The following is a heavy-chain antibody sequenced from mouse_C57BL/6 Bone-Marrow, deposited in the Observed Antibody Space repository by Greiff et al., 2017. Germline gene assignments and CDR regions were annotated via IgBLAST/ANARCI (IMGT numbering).Heavy chain of an antibody. CDR3: ARESSRIAY. V-gene: IGHV5-6*01. D-gene: IGHD1-3*01. CDR1: GFTFSSYG. Sequence: VQGVESGGDLVKPGGSLKLSCAASGFTFSSYGMSWVRQTPDKRLEWVATISSGGSYTYYPDSVKGRFTISRDNAKNTLYLQMSSLKSEDTAMYYCARESSRIAYWGQGTLVTVSA. J-gene: IGHJ3*01. CDR2: ISSGGSYT.